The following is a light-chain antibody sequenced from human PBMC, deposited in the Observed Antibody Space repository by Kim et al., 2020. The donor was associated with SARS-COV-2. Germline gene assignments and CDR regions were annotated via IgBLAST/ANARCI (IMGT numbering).Light chain of an antibody. V-gene: IGLV3-1*01. CDR1: KLGDKY. J-gene: IGLJ2*01. CDR2: QDI. Sequence: VSPGQTATITCSGDKLGDKYACWYQQKPGQSPVVVIYQDIKRPSGIPERFSGSNSGNTATLTITGAQAMDEADYYCQAWDSTSALVFGGGTQLTVL. CDR3: QAWDSTSALV.